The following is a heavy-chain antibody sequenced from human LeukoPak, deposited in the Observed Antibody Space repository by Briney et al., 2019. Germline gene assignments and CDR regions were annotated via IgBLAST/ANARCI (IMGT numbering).Heavy chain of an antibody. CDR2: IYYSGST. J-gene: IGHJ4*02. V-gene: IGHV4-59*08. Sequence: SETLSLTCTVSGGSISSYYWSWIRQPPGKGLEWIGYIYYSGSTNYNPSLKSRVTISVDTSKNQFSLKLSSVTAADTAVYYCARHGAAAGFGDFDYWGQGTLVTVSS. CDR1: GGSISSYY. D-gene: IGHD6-13*01. CDR3: ARHGAAAGFGDFDY.